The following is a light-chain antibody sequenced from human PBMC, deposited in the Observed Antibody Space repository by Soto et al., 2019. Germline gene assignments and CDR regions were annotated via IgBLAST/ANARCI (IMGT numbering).Light chain of an antibody. Sequence: EIVLTQSPGTLSLSPGERATLSCRASQSVSSSYLAWYQQKPGQAPRLLIYGASSRATGIPDRFSGSGSGTAFTLTISRLEPEDSAEYYCQQYGSSSYTFGQGTKLEIK. CDR1: QSVSSSY. CDR2: GAS. J-gene: IGKJ2*01. CDR3: QQYGSSSYT. V-gene: IGKV3-20*01.